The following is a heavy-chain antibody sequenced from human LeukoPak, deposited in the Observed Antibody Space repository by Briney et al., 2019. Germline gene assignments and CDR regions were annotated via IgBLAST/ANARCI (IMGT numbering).Heavy chain of an antibody. CDR3: ARYGNTTVRGGKYYFDS. CDR1: GGSISGYF. D-gene: IGHD3-10*01. CDR2: IHYSGST. V-gene: IGHV4-59*08. Sequence: SETLSLTCTVSGGSISGYFWSWIRQPPGKRLEWIGYIHYSGSTNYNPSLNSRVTISVDTSKNQFSPRLSSVTAADTAAYYCARYGNTTVRGGKYYFDSWGQGTLVTVSS. J-gene: IGHJ4*02.